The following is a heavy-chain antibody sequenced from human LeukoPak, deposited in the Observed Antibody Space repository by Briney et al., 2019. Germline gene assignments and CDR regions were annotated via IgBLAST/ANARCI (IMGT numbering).Heavy chain of an antibody. V-gene: IGHV3-7*01. CDR3: ARDRPVVPSLYFDWLLPFDY. Sequence: GGSLRLSCAASGLTFSSYWMSWVRQAPGKGLEWVANIKQDGSEKYYVDSVKGRFTISRDNAKNSLYLQMNSLRAEDTAVYYCARDRPVVPSLYFDWLLPFDYWGQGTLVTVSS. CDR1: GLTFSSYW. CDR2: IKQDGSEK. J-gene: IGHJ4*02. D-gene: IGHD3-9*01.